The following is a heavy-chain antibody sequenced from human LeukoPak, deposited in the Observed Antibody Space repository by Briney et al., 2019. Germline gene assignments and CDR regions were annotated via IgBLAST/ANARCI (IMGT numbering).Heavy chain of an antibody. CDR2: ISSSGSTI. V-gene: IGHV3-48*03. D-gene: IGHD5-24*01. CDR1: GFTFRSYA. Sequence: PGGSLRLSCAASGFTFRSYAMTWVRQAPGKGLEWVSYISSSGSTIYYADSVKGRFTISRDNAKNSLYLQMNSLRAEDTAVYYCAGSKRGDGYNYGCVDYWGQGTLVTVSS. CDR3: AGSKRGDGYNYGCVDY. J-gene: IGHJ4*02.